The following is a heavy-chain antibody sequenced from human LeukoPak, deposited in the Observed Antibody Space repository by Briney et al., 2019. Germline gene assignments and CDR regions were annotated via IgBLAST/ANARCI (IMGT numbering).Heavy chain of an antibody. Sequence: GGSLRLSCAASGFTFSSYSMNWVRQAPGKGLEWVSSISSSSSYIYYADSVKGRFTISRDNAKNSLYLQMNSLRAEDTAVYYCARADIVAGSGYPAFPFQHWGQGTLVTVSS. J-gene: IGHJ1*01. CDR2: ISSSSSYI. V-gene: IGHV3-21*01. D-gene: IGHD3-22*01. CDR3: ARADIVAGSGYPAFPFQH. CDR1: GFTFSSYS.